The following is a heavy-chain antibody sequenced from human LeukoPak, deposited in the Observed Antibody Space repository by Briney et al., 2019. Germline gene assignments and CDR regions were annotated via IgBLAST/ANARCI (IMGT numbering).Heavy chain of an antibody. CDR2: NYYSGST. D-gene: IGHD4-11*01. Sequence: SETLSLTCSVSGGSISGYYWSWIREPPGKGLEWIGHNYYSGSTNYNPSLKSRITILVDTSKNQFSLRLSSVTAADTAVYYCARVRGNYFPDYWGQGTLVTVSS. CDR1: GGSISGYY. CDR3: ARVRGNYFPDY. V-gene: IGHV4-59*01. J-gene: IGHJ4*02.